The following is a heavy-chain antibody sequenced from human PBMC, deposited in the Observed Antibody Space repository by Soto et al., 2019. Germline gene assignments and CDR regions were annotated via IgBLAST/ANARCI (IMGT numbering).Heavy chain of an antibody. J-gene: IGHJ4*02. CDR3: ARESEDLTSNFDY. Sequence: GGSLRLSCAASGFTFTRHSMNWVRQAPGKGLEWVSSISSTTNYIYYGDSMKGRFTISRDNAKNSLYLEMNSLRAEDTAVYYCARESEDLTSNFDYWGQGTLVTVSS. CDR2: ISSTTNYI. CDR1: GFTFTRHS. V-gene: IGHV3-21*06.